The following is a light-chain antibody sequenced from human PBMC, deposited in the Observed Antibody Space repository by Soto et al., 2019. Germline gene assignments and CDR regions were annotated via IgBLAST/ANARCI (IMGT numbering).Light chain of an antibody. CDR3: QKYDDATLT. CDR1: QDISEY. CDR2: AAS. Sequence: DIEMTQSPSSLSASVGDRVTITCRASQDISEYLAWYQQKPGNTSRLLIYAASTLHSGVPSRFRGSGSGTDFTLTISSLQPEDVATYYCQKYDDATLTFGGGTRVEIK. J-gene: IGKJ4*01. V-gene: IGKV1-27*01.